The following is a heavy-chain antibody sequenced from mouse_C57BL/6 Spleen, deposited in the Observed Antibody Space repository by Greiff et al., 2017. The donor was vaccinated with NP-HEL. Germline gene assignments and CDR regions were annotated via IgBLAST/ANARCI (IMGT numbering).Heavy chain of an antibody. Sequence: VQLQQSGPGLVQPSQSLSISCTVSGFSLTSYGVHWVRQSPGKGLEWLGVIWSGGSTDYNAAFISSLSISKDNSKSQVFYKMNSLQAYDTAIYYCASTTVVEEDAMDYWGQGTSVTVSS. CDR2: IWSGGST. CDR3: ASTTVVEEDAMDY. D-gene: IGHD1-1*01. V-gene: IGHV2-2*01. J-gene: IGHJ4*01. CDR1: GFSLTSYG.